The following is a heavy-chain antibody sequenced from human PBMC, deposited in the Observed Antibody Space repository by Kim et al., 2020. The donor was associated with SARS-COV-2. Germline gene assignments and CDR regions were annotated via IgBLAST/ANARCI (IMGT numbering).Heavy chain of an antibody. CDR3: ARAFVVVVSPKTSDFDY. J-gene: IGHJ4*02. D-gene: IGHD2-15*01. CDR2: IKPNSGGT. Sequence: ASVKVSCKASGYTFTGYYMHWVRQAPGQGLEWMGWIKPNSGGTNYAQNFQGRVTMTRDTSISTAYMELSRLRSDDTAVYYCARAFVVVVSPKTSDFDYWGQGTLVTVSS. CDR1: GYTFTGYY. V-gene: IGHV1-2*02.